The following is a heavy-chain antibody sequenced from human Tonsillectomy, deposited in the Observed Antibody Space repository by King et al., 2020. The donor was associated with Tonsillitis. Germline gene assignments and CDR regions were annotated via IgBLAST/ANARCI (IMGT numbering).Heavy chain of an antibody. V-gene: IGHV4-59*01. Sequence: VQLQESGPGLVKPSETLSLTCTVSGVSISSYYWSWIRQPPGKGLECIGYIYYSGITNYNPSLKSRVTISVDTSKNQFSLKLSSVTAADTAVYYCARVIRQQDYMDVWGKGTTVTVSS. CDR3: ARVIRQQDYMDV. CDR1: GVSISSYY. CDR2: IYYSGIT. D-gene: IGHD6-13*01. J-gene: IGHJ6*03.